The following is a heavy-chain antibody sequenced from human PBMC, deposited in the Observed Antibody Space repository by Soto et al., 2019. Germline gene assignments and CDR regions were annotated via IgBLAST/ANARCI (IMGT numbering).Heavy chain of an antibody. V-gene: IGHV1-69*01. CDR2: IIPIFGTA. CDR3: AETIQIPYNHGMDV. Sequence: QVQLVQSGAEVKKPGSSVKVSCKAPGGTISSHAITWVRQAPGQGLEWMGGIIPIFGTANYAQKFQGRVTITADESTSTAYMELSSLGSEDTALYYCAETIQIPYNHGMDVWGQGTTVTVSS. CDR1: GGTISSHA. D-gene: IGHD5-18*01. J-gene: IGHJ6*02.